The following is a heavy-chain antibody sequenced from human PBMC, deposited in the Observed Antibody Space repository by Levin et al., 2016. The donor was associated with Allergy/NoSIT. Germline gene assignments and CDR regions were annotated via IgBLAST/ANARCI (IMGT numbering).Heavy chain of an antibody. D-gene: IGHD3-22*01. CDR3: ARAPYYDSSGLVHWFDP. CDR2: INHSGRT. V-gene: IGHV4-34*01. Sequence: SETLSLTCAVSGGSLSGYYWNWIRQPPGKGLEWIGEINHSGRTNYIPSLKSRLVMSVDTSKNHFSLRLTSVTAADTAVYYCARAPYYDSSGLVHWFDPWGQGTLVTVSS. J-gene: IGHJ5*02. CDR1: GGSLSGYY.